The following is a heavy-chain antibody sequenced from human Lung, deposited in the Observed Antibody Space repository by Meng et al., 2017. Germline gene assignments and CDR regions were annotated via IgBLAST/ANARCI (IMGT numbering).Heavy chain of an antibody. J-gene: IGHJ5*02. V-gene: IGHV1-69*01. CDR2: IIPAFGAP. CDR3: ARVERTYYDYVWGLGRFDP. Sequence: GELVMCGAEVKRPGPSVKVSGKSPGGTFNSYAISWVRQAPGQGLEWMGGIIPAFGAPNHAQKFQGRVRITADESTTTAYMELSSLRSEDTAVYFCARVERTYYDYVWGLGRFDPWGQGTLVTVSS. CDR1: GGTFNSYA. D-gene: IGHD3-16*01.